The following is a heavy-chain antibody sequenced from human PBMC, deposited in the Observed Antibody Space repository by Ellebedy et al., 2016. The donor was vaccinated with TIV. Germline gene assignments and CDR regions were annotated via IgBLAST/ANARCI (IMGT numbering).Heavy chain of an antibody. CDR1: GFTFSSYA. Sequence: GESLKISCAASGFTFSSYAMHWVRQAPGKGLEWVAVISYDGSNKYYADSVKGRVTISRDNSKNTLYLQMESLRGDDTAMYYCASGIVVSPFDYWGQGILVTVSS. V-gene: IGHV3-30-3*01. CDR2: ISYDGSNK. CDR3: ASGIVVSPFDY. D-gene: IGHD2-15*01. J-gene: IGHJ4*02.